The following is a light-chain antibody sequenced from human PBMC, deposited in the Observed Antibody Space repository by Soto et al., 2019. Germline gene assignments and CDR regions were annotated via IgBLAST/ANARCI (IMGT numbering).Light chain of an antibody. V-gene: IGKV3-15*01. Sequence: IVRAQSAATRAGSPRDRTTLSCRASESVSSHVAWYQQKPGQTPRLLIYAASTRATGVPPRFSGSRSGTEFTLTISSLQSEDFAVYYCQQRNNWPWTFGQGTKVDI. J-gene: IGKJ1*01. CDR3: QQRNNWPWT. CDR1: ESVSSH. CDR2: AAS.